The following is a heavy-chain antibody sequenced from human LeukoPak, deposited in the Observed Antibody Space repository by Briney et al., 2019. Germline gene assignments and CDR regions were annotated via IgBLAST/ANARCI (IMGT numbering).Heavy chain of an antibody. J-gene: IGHJ6*03. CDR2: IYHSGST. V-gene: IGHV4-38-2*02. CDR3: ARGLSTRLNSRGYSLDWYYYYYMAV. Sequence: PSETLSLTCTVSGYSISSGYYWGWIRQPPGKGLEWIGSIYHSGSTYYNPSLKSRVTISVDTSKNQFSLKLSSVTAADTAVYHCARGLSTRLNSRGYSLDWYYYYYMAVWGKGTTVTVSS. CDR1: GYSISSGYY. D-gene: IGHD5-18*01.